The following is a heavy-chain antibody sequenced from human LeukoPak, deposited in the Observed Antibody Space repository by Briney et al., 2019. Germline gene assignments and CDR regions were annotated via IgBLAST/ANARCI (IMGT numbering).Heavy chain of an antibody. J-gene: IGHJ6*04. CDR2: INHSGST. CDR3: ARVFLFMVPSRRYYGMDV. Sequence: SETLSLTCAVYGGSFSGYYWSWIRQPPGKGLEWIGEINHSGSTNYNPSLKSRVTISVDTSKNQFSLKPSSVTAADTAVYYCARVFLFMVPSRRYYGMDVWGKGTTVTVSS. D-gene: IGHD3-10*01. CDR1: GGSFSGYY. V-gene: IGHV4-34*01.